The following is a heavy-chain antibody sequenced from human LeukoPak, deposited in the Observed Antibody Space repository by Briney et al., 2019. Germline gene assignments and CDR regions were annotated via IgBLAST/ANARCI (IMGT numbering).Heavy chain of an antibody. CDR2: IYYSGST. Sequence: PSETLSLTCTVSGGSISSCYWSWIRQPPGKGLEWIGYIYYSGSTSYNPSLKSRVTISVDTSKNQFSLKLSSVTAADTAVYYSARLGSSRQWLVEGYYFDYWGQGTLVTVSS. J-gene: IGHJ4*02. CDR1: GGSISSCY. D-gene: IGHD6-19*01. V-gene: IGHV4-59*08. CDR3: ARLGSSRQWLVEGYYFDY.